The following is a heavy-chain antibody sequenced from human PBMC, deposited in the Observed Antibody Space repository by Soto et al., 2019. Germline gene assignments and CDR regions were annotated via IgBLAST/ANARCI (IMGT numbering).Heavy chain of an antibody. Sequence: TXGTLSLTCAVYGGSFSGYYWSWIRQPPGKGLEWIGEINHSGSTNYNPSLKSRVTISVDTSKNQFSPKLSSVTAADTAVYYCARVVRTYYYYGMDVWGQGTTVTVSS. CDR3: ARVVRTYYYYGMDV. V-gene: IGHV4-34*01. CDR2: INHSGST. CDR1: GGSFSGYY. J-gene: IGHJ6*02.